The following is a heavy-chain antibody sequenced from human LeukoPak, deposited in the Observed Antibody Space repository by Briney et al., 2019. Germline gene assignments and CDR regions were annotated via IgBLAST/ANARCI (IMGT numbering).Heavy chain of an antibody. CDR1: GFTFSNHG. V-gene: IGHV3-30*02. Sequence: GGSLRLSCAASGFTFSNHGMHWVRQAPGKGLEWVTFIRFDGDSKYYADSVKGRFTISRDNSKNTLYLQMNSLRAEDTAVYYCAKDRVTMVRGVPDYWGQGTLVTVSS. CDR3: AKDRVTMVRGVPDY. CDR2: IRFDGDSK. D-gene: IGHD3-10*01. J-gene: IGHJ4*02.